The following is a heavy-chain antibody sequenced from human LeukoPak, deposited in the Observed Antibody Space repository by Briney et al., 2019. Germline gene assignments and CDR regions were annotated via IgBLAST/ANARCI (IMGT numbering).Heavy chain of an antibody. V-gene: IGHV4-59*01. D-gene: IGHD3-3*01. J-gene: IGHJ3*02. CDR2: IYYSGST. CDR1: GGSISSYY. Sequence: SETLSLTCTVSGGSISSYYWSWIRQPPGKGLEWIGYIYYSGSTNYNPSLKSRVTISVDTSKNQFSLKLSSVTAADTAVYYCATSTPGSDFWSGYYGGAFDIWGQGTMVTVSS. CDR3: ATSTPGSDFWSGYYGGAFDI.